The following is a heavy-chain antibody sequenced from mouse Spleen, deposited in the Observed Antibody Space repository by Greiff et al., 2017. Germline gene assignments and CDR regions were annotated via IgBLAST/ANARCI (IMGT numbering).Heavy chain of an antibody. CDR1: GYSITSGYY. V-gene: IGHV3-6*01. CDR2: ISYDGSN. CDR3: ARDGYSGYFDY. D-gene: IGHD2-3*01. J-gene: IGHJ2*01. Sequence: VQLQQSGPGLVKPSQSLSLTCSVTGYSITSGYYWNWIRQFPGNKLEWMGYISYDGSNNYNPSLKNRISITRDTSKNQFFLKLNSVTTEDTATYYCARDGYSGYFDYWGQGTTLTVSS.